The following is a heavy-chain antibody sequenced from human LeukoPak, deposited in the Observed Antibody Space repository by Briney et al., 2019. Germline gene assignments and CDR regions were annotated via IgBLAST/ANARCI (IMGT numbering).Heavy chain of an antibody. D-gene: IGHD1-26*01. CDR3: ARQAIVENTFDY. Sequence: SETLSLTCTVSGGSISSYYWSWIRQPPGKGLGWIGYIYYSGRTNYKPSLKGLVTTAVDTSKNQLSLKLSSVTAADTAVYYCARQAIVENTFDYWGQGTLVTVSS. CDR1: GGSISSYY. V-gene: IGHV4-59*01. CDR2: IYYSGRT. J-gene: IGHJ4*02.